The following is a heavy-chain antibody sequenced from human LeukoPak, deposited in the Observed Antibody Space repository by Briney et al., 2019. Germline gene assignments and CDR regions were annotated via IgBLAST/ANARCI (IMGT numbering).Heavy chain of an antibody. CDR2: ISGSGGST. D-gene: IGHD3-3*01. CDR3: AKSSGFVDFWSGYPHYFDY. Sequence: GGSLRLSCAASRFTFSSYAMSWVRQAPGKGLEWVSAISGSGGSTYYADSVKGRFTISRDNSKNTLYLQMNSLRAEDTAVYYCAKSSGFVDFWSGYPHYFDYWGQGTLVTVSS. V-gene: IGHV3-23*01. J-gene: IGHJ4*02. CDR1: RFTFSSYA.